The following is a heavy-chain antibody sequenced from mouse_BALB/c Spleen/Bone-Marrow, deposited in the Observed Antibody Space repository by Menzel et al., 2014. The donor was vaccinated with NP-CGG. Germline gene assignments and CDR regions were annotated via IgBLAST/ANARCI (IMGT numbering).Heavy chain of an antibody. D-gene: IGHD3-2*02. V-gene: IGHV2-9*02. CDR1: GFSLTNYG. Sequence: VQLQQSGPGLVAPSQSLSIPCTASGFSLTNYGFHWVRQPPGKGLEWLGVIWAGGSTNYNSALMSRLSISKDNSKSXVFLKMISLQTDDTAMYYCARVTSSAVGAMDYWGQGTSVPVSS. CDR3: ARVTSSAVGAMDY. J-gene: IGHJ4*01. CDR2: IWAGGST.